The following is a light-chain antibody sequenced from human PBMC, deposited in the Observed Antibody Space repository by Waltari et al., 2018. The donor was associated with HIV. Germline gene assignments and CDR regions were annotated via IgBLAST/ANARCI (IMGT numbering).Light chain of an antibody. V-gene: IGLV2-8*01. J-gene: IGLJ2*01. Sequence: QSALTQPPTASGSPGQSVTLSLTGKTSDVGSYHYFSWYQQHPGKPHKLIIYEVFKRPSGIPDRFSGSKSGNTASLTVSGLQAEDEANYYCASYAGRNTVVFGGGTKLTVL. CDR2: EVF. CDR1: TSDVGSYHY. CDR3: ASYAGRNTVV.